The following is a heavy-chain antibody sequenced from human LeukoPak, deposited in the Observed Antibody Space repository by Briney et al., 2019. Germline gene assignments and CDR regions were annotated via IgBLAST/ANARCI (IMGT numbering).Heavy chain of an antibody. Sequence: SETLSLTCTVSGFSSSGHYWIGLPQSPGVGLEGIGNIYTSGSTNYTPSLNSRVTISIDTSKNQFYLKVSYMTAADTAVYYCARQAQDGTNNYFDPWGQGTLVTVSS. CDR2: IYTSGST. CDR3: ARQAQDGTNNYFDP. CDR1: GFSSSGHY. J-gene: IGHJ5*02. V-gene: IGHV4-4*09. D-gene: IGHD1-7*01.